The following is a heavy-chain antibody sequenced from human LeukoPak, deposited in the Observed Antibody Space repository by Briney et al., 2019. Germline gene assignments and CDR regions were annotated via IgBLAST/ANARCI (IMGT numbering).Heavy chain of an antibody. CDR1: GFTFSTYS. CDR3: ARDQVGD. Sequence: GSLRPSCAASGFTFSTYSMHWVRQAPGKGLEWVAVISYDGNNKYYADSVKGRFTISRDNSKNTLYLQINSLRTEDTAMYYCARDQVGDWGQGTLVIVSS. V-gene: IGHV3-30*03. D-gene: IGHD3-10*01. J-gene: IGHJ4*02. CDR2: ISYDGNNK.